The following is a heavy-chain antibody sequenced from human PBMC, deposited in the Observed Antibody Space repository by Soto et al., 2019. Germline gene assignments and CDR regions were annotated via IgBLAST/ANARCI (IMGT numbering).Heavy chain of an antibody. CDR3: ARYYGGKVLEY. CDR2: INHSGST. Sequence: PSETLSLTCAVYGRSFSGYYWSWIRQPPGKGLEWIGEINHSGSTNYNPSLKSRVTISVDTSISVDTSKNQFSLKLSSVTAADTAVYYCARYYGGKVLEYWGQGTLVTVSS. V-gene: IGHV4-34*01. J-gene: IGHJ4*02. CDR1: GRSFSGYY. D-gene: IGHD4-17*01.